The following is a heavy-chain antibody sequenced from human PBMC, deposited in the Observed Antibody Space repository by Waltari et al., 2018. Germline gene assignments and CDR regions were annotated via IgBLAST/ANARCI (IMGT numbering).Heavy chain of an antibody. Sequence: EVQLVESGGGLVKPGGSLRLSCAASGFTFSSYSMNWVRQAPGKGLELVSSISSSSSYIYYADSVKGRFTISRDNAKNSLYLQMNSLRAEDTAVYYCARDSSSWYGGVYWGQGTLVTVSS. J-gene: IGHJ4*02. CDR2: ISSSSSYI. CDR1: GFTFSSYS. D-gene: IGHD6-13*01. CDR3: ARDSSSWYGGVY. V-gene: IGHV3-21*01.